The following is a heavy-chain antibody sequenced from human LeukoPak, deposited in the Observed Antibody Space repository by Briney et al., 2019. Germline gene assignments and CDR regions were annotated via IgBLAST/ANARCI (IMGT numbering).Heavy chain of an antibody. Sequence: GGSLRLSCAASGFTFSSYAMNWVRQAPGKGLEWVGRIKSKTDGGTTDYAAPVKGRFTISRDDSKNTLYLQMNSLKTEDTAVYYCTTAYYYDSSGYQYNWFDPWGQGTLVTVSS. CDR1: GFTFSSYA. D-gene: IGHD3-22*01. CDR2: IKSKTDGGTT. V-gene: IGHV3-15*07. J-gene: IGHJ5*02. CDR3: TTAYYYDSSGYQYNWFDP.